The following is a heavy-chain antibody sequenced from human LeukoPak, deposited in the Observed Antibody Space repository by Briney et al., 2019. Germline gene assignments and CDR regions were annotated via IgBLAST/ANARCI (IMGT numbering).Heavy chain of an antibody. J-gene: IGHJ3*02. Sequence: PGGSLRLSCAASGFTFSSYEMNWVRQAPGKGLEWVSYISSSGSTIYYADSVKGRFTISRDNAKNSLYLQMNSLRAEDTAVYYCAREVGELVSHDAFDIWGQGTMVTVSS. V-gene: IGHV3-48*03. CDR3: AREVGELVSHDAFDI. CDR2: ISSSGSTI. CDR1: GFTFSSYE. D-gene: IGHD3-16*01.